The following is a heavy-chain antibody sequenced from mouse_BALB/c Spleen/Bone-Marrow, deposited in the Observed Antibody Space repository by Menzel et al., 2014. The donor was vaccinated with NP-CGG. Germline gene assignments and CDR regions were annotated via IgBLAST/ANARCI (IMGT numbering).Heavy chain of an antibody. D-gene: IGHD2-4*01. CDR2: ISYDGSN. CDR1: GYSITSGYY. Sequence: DVKLQESGPGLVKPSQSLSLPCSVTGYSITSGYYWNWIRQFPGNKREWMGYISYDGSNNYNPSLKNRISITRDTSKNQFFLKLNSVTTEDTATYYCARARFDSAFAYWGQGTLVTVSA. CDR3: ARARFDSAFAY. J-gene: IGHJ3*01. V-gene: IGHV3-6*02.